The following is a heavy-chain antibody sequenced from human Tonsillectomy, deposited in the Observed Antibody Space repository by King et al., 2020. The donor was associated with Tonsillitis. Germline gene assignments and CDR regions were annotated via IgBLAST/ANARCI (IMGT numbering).Heavy chain of an antibody. CDR2: NYYSGST. CDR3: ARAHSSGRIFDC. Sequence: QLQESVPGLVKPSETLSLTCTVSGGSISSYYWSWIRQPPGKGLEWIGDNYYSGSTNYNTSLKSLVTISVDTSKNQFSLKLGAVTAADTAVYYCARAHSSGRIFDCWGQGTLVTVSS. D-gene: IGHD6-19*01. CDR1: GGSISSYY. V-gene: IGHV4-59*08. J-gene: IGHJ4*02.